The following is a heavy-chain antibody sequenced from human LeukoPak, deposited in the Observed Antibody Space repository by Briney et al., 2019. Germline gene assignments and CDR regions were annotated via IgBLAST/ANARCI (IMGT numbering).Heavy chain of an antibody. CDR1: GYTCTGYY. Sequence: ASVKVSCKASGYTCTGYYMHWLRQAPGQGLEWRGWINPNSGGTNYAQKFQGRVTMTRDTSISTAYMELSRLRSDDTALYYCARLQLYGDYEFDYWGQGTLVTVSS. D-gene: IGHD4-17*01. CDR2: INPNSGGT. CDR3: ARLQLYGDYEFDY. J-gene: IGHJ4*02. V-gene: IGHV1-2*02.